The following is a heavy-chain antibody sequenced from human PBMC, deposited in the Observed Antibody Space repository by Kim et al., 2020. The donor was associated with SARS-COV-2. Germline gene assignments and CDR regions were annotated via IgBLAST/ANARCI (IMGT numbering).Heavy chain of an antibody. V-gene: IGHV3-23*01. D-gene: IGHD3-3*01. CDR3: AKNWNFDY. J-gene: IGHJ4*02. CDR2: GGDA. Sequence: GGDAYYADSVKGRFTISRDNPKNTLYLQMNSLRAEDTAIYYCAKNWNFDYWGQGTLVTVSS.